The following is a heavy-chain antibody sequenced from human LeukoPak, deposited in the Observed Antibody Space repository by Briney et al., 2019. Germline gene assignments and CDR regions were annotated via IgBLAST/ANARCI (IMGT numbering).Heavy chain of an antibody. Sequence: PSETLSLTCTVSGYSISSGYYWGWIRPPPGKGLEWIGTIFHSGSTFYNPSLKSRVAISIDTSKNQFSLKLTSVTAADTAVYYCASTMATIPFSAFDIWGQGTMVTVSS. J-gene: IGHJ3*02. V-gene: IGHV4-38-2*02. D-gene: IGHD5-24*01. CDR1: GYSISSGYY. CDR3: ASTMATIPFSAFDI. CDR2: IFHSGST.